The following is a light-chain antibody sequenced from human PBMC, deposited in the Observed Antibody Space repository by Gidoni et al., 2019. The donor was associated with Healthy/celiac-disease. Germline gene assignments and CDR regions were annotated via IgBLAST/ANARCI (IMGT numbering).Light chain of an antibody. J-gene: IGKJ3*01. CDR1: QSHLHSNGYNY. CDR3: MQALQFT. CDR2: LGS. Sequence: DIVMTQSPLSLPVTPGEPASISCRSSQSHLHSNGYNYLDWYLQKPGQSPQLLIYLGSNRASGVPDRFSGSGSGTDFTLKISRVEAEDVGVYYCMQALQFTFGPGTKVDIK. V-gene: IGKV2-28*01.